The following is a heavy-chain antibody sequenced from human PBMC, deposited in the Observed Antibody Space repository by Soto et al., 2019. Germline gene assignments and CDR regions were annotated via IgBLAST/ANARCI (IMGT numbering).Heavy chain of an antibody. CDR3: ARRNRYNYDY. Sequence: QLQLQESGPGLVKPSETLSLTCTVSGGSISSSSYYWGWIRQPPGKGLEWIGSIYYSGSTYYNPSLKSRVTISVATSKNQFSLKLSSVTAADTAVYYCARRNRYNYDYWGQGTLVTVSS. J-gene: IGHJ4*02. CDR2: IYYSGST. CDR1: GGSISSSSYY. D-gene: IGHD5-12*01. V-gene: IGHV4-39*01.